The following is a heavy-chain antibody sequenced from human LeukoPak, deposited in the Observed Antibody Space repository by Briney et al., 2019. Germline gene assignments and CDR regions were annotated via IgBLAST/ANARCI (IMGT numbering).Heavy chain of an antibody. J-gene: IGHJ4*02. V-gene: IGHV4-34*01. D-gene: IGHD6-6*01. CDR2: INHSGST. CDR1: GGSFSGYY. Sequence: SETLSLTCAVYGGSFSGYYWSWIRQPPGKGLEWIGEINHSGSTNYNPSLKSRVTISVDTSKNQFSLKLSSVTAADTAVYYCARRYSSSGYFDYWGQGTLVTVSS. CDR3: ARRYSSSGYFDY.